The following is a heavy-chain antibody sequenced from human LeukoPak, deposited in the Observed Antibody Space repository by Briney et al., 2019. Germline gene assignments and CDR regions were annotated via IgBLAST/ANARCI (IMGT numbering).Heavy chain of an antibody. Sequence: GGSLRLSCAASGFTFSSYGMHWVRQAPGKGLEWVAVISYDGSNKYYADSVKGRFTISRDNSKNTLYLQMNSLRAEDTAVYYCAKDREDYYDSSGYYVYGGQGTLVTVSS. D-gene: IGHD3-22*01. CDR3: AKDREDYYDSSGYYVY. J-gene: IGHJ4*02. V-gene: IGHV3-30*18. CDR2: ISYDGSNK. CDR1: GFTFSSYG.